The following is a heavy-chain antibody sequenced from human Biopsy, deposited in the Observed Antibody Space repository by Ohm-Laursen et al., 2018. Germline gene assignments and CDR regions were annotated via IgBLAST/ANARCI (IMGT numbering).Heavy chain of an antibody. V-gene: IGHV4-39*01. CDR1: GGSISSTTYY. CDR3: ARHPTGFWFDP. J-gene: IGHJ5*02. Sequence: SETLSLTCTVSGGSISSTTYYWAWLRQPPGKGLEWIGSIYNTETTFYNPSLKSRVTISVDTSTNQFSLKVSSVTAADTALYFCARHPTGFWFDPWGHGTLVTVSS. CDR2: IYNTETT.